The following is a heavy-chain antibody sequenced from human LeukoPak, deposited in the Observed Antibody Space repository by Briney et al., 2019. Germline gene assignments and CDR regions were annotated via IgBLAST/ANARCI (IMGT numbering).Heavy chain of an antibody. J-gene: IGHJ4*02. CDR1: GFTFNRYA. CDR3: ARAETWIQLWLNG. V-gene: IGHV3-30*04. Sequence: PGGSLRLSCAASGFTFNRYAMHWVRQAPGEGLEWVAVISYDGSNNYYADSVKGRFTISRDNPKNTLYLQMNSLRAEDTAVYYCARAETWIQLWLNGWGQGTLVTVSS. D-gene: IGHD5-18*01. CDR2: ISYDGSNN.